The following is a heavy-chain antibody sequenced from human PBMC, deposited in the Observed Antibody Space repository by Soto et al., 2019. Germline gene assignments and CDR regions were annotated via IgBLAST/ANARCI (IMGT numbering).Heavy chain of an antibody. J-gene: IGHJ3*02. Sequence: ASVKVSCKVSGYTLTELSMHWVRQAPGKGLEWMGGFDPEDGETIYAQKFQGRVTTTEDTSTDTAYMELSSLRSEDTAVYYCATLSFPYYYDSSGYPDLGIWGQGTMVTVSS. CDR2: FDPEDGET. D-gene: IGHD3-22*01. CDR1: GYTLTELS. CDR3: ATLSFPYYYDSSGYPDLGI. V-gene: IGHV1-24*01.